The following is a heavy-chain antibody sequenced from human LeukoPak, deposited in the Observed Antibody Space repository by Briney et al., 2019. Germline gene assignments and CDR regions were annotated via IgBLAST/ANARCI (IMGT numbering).Heavy chain of an antibody. Sequence: GGSLRLSCAASGFNFNTYAMHWVRQAPGQGLEWVAFMRPDGSDRFYADSVKGRFTVSRDNSKNTGYLQMNSLRVEDTALYYRAQDRKLEPFHLWGQGTLVTVSS. V-gene: IGHV3-30*02. CDR2: MRPDGSDR. CDR1: GFNFNTYA. D-gene: IGHD1-1*01. CDR3: AQDRKLEPFHL. J-gene: IGHJ5*02.